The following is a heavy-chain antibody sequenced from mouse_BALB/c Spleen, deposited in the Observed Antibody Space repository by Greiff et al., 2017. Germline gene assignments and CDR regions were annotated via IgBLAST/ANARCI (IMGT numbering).Heavy chain of an antibody. J-gene: IGHJ2*01. D-gene: IGHD1-1*01. V-gene: IGHV14-3*02. CDR3: ARRTVGYFDY. Sequence: EVKLMESGAELVKPGASVKLSCTASGFNIKDTYMHWVKQRPEQGLEWIGRIDPANGNTKYDPKFQGKATITADTSSNTAYLQLSSLTSEDTAVYYCARRTVGYFDYWGQGTTLTVSS. CDR2: IDPANGNT. CDR1: GFNIKDTY.